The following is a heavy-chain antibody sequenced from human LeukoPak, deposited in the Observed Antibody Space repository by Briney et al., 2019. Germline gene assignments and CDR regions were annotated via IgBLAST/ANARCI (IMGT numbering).Heavy chain of an antibody. CDR3: ARDVAANIVSPPNY. Sequence: GGSLRLSCAASGFTFSDTWMHWVRQAPGKGLVWVSRIRSDGSDTRYAESVKGRFTISRDNAKNTLYLQMNSRRAEDTAVYYCARDVAANIVSPPNYWGQGTLVTVSS. CDR2: IRSDGSDT. V-gene: IGHV3-74*01. D-gene: IGHD5/OR15-5a*01. J-gene: IGHJ4*02. CDR1: GFTFSDTW.